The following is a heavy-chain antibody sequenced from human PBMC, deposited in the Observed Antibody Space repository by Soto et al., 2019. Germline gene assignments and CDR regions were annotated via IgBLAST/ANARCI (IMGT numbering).Heavy chain of an antibody. Sequence: ASAKVSSKASRGTFSSYAISWVRQAPGQGLEWMGWMNPNSGNTGYAHKFQGRVTMTRNTSISIAYMELSSLRSEDTAVYYCARGGRIAAAGNYYSYGMDVRGQGTTVSVSS. J-gene: IGHJ6*02. CDR1: RGTFSSYA. CDR2: MNPNSGNT. CDR3: ARGGRIAAAGNYYSYGMDV. D-gene: IGHD6-13*01. V-gene: IGHV1-8*02.